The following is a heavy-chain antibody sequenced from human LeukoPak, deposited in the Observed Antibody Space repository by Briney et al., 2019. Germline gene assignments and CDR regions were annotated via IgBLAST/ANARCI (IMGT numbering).Heavy chain of an antibody. V-gene: IGHV4-34*01. Sequence: SETLSLTCAVYGGSFSGYYWSWIRQPPGKGLEWIGEINHSGSTNYNPSLKSRVTISVDTSKNQFSLKLSSVTAADTAVYYCARGGFSVLRYFDWLLPFDYWGQGTLVTVSS. J-gene: IGHJ4*02. D-gene: IGHD3-9*01. CDR1: GGSFSGYY. CDR3: ARGGFSVLRYFDWLLPFDY. CDR2: INHSGST.